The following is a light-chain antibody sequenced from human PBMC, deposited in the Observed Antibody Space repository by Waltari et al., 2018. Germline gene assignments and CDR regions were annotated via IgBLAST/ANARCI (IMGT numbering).Light chain of an antibody. Sequence: QSVLTQPPSASGTPGQRVTIPCSGSSSNLGRTTVHWYQQFPGAAPTLLISGSDHRPSGVPDRFSGSKSGTSASLAISGLQSEDEADYYCAAWDDRLNGPVFGGGTKLTVL. CDR2: GSD. J-gene: IGLJ3*02. CDR3: AAWDDRLNGPV. V-gene: IGLV1-44*01. CDR1: SSNLGRTT.